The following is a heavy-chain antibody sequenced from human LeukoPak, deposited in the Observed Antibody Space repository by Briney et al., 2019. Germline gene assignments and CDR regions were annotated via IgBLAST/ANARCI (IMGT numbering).Heavy chain of an antibody. D-gene: IGHD3-10*01. V-gene: IGHV4-61*02. J-gene: IGHJ4*02. CDR3: ARAGGFGEFFDY. CDR1: GGSISSGSYY. Sequence: PSETLSLTCTVSGGSISSGSYYWSWIRQPAGKGLEWIGRVYTSGSTNYNPSLKSRVTISVDASKNQFSLKLSSVTAADTAVYYCARAGGFGEFFDYWGQGTLVTVSS. CDR2: VYTSGST.